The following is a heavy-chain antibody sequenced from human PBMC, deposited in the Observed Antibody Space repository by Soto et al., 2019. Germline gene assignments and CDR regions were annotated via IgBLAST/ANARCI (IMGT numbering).Heavy chain of an antibody. V-gene: IGHV1-69*01. CDR1: GGTFSRYA. CDR3: AIYHYAFYYYGMDV. CDR2: IIPIFGTA. Sequence: QVQLVQSGAEVKKPGSSVKVSCKASGGTFSRYAISWVRQAPGQGLEWMGGIIPIFGTANYAQKFQGRVTITADESTSTAYMELSSLRSEDTAVYYCAIYHYAFYYYGMDVWGQGTTVTVSS. D-gene: IGHD3-22*01. J-gene: IGHJ6*02.